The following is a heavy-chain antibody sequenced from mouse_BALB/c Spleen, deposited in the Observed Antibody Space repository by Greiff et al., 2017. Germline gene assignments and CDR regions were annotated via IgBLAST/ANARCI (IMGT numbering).Heavy chain of an antibody. D-gene: IGHD1-2*01. CDR3: ERQTASCAMDY. J-gene: IGHJ4*01. V-gene: IGHV5-6*01. CDR1: GFTFSSYG. CDR2: ISSGGSYT. Sequence: EVKLVESGGDLVKPGGSLKLSCAASGFTFSSYGMSWVRQTPDKRLEWVATISSGGSYTYYPDSVKGRFTISRDNAKNTLYLQLSSLKSEDTAMYYCERQTASCAMDYWGQGTSVTVSS.